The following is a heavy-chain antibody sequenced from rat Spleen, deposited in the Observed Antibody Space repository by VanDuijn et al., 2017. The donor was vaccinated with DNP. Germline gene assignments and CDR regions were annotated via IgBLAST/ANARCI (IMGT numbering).Heavy chain of an antibody. CDR2: ITSSGGST. Sequence: EVQLVESGGGLVQPGRSLKLSCAASGFTFSNYWMTWIRQVPGKGLEWVASITSSGGSTYYPDSVKGRFTISRDNAKNTLYLQMNSLRSEDTATYYCARDGGRAWFAYWGQGTLVTVSS. D-gene: IGHD1-11*01. CDR3: ARDGGRAWFAY. CDR1: GFTFSNYW. J-gene: IGHJ3*01. V-gene: IGHV5-31*01.